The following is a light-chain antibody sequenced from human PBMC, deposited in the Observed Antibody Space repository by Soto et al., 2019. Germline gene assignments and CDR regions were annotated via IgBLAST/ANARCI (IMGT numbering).Light chain of an antibody. CDR3: CSYAGSSTFV. Sequence: QSVLTQRASVSGSPGQSITLSCTGTSSDLGSYNLVSWYQQHPGKAPKLMIYEGSKRPSGVSYRYSGSKSGNTASLTISGLQTEDEADYYCCSYAGSSTFVFGTGTKVTVL. V-gene: IGLV2-23*01. CDR1: SSDLGSYNL. CDR2: EGS. J-gene: IGLJ1*01.